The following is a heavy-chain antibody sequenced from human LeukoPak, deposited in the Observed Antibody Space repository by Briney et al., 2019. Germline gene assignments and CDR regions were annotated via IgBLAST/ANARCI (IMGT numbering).Heavy chain of an antibody. Sequence: APVKVSCKASGYAFTTYYLHWVRQAPGQGLEWMGIINPSGGSTNYAQKFQGRVTMTSDTSTSTGYMELSSLKSEDTAVYYCARLNDYGDYWGQGTLVTVSS. CDR2: INPSGGST. D-gene: IGHD2-8*01. CDR1: GYAFTTYY. CDR3: ARLNDYGDY. V-gene: IGHV1-46*01. J-gene: IGHJ4*02.